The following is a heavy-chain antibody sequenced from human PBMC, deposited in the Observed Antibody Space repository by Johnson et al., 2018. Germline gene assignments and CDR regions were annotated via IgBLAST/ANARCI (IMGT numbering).Heavy chain of an antibody. V-gene: IGHV4-59*01. J-gene: IGHJ6*03. CDR2: IYDSVAT. CDR3: ARGGAVTSPDYYYMDV. Sequence: QVQLQESGPGLVKPSETLSLTCIVSGGSISSNYWSWLRQPPGEGLEWIGYIYDSVATHYHPSLKSRVTISGNTSKNQFSLKLGSVTVADPAVYYCARGGAVTSPDYYYMDVWGKGTTVTVAS. D-gene: IGHD4-17*01. CDR1: GGSISSNY.